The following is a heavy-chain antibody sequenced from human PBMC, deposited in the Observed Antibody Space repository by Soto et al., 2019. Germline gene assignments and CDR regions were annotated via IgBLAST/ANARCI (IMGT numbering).Heavy chain of an antibody. V-gene: IGHV1-2*04. Sequence: QVQLVQSGAEVKKPGASVKVSCKASGYTFTGYYMHWVRQAPGQGLEWMGWINPNRGGTNYAQKFQGWVTMTRDTSISTAYMELSRLRSDDTAVYYCARGGSYYDSSGYLEYFQHWGQGTLVTVSS. CDR2: INPNRGGT. J-gene: IGHJ1*01. CDR3: ARGGSYYDSSGYLEYFQH. D-gene: IGHD3-22*01. CDR1: GYTFTGYY.